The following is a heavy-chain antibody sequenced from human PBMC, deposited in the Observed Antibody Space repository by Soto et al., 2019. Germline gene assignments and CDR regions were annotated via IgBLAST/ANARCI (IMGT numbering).Heavy chain of an antibody. V-gene: IGHV3-23*01. CDR3: ARDSGLAMTSRRGFDL. J-gene: IGHJ3*01. Sequence: GGSLRLSCAASGFTFSSYAMSWVRQAPGKGLEWVAAIRGSGSSTYYADSVKGRFTISRDNSKNTLFLQMDSLRAEDTAVYYCARDSGLAMTSRRGFDLWGQGTMVTVSS. CDR1: GFTFSSYA. D-gene: IGHD3-10*01. CDR2: IRGSGSST.